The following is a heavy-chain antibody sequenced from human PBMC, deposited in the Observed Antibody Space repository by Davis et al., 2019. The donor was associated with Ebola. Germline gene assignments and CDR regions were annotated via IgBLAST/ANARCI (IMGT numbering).Heavy chain of an antibody. V-gene: IGHV4-59*01. CDR1: GGSISSYY. D-gene: IGHD2-15*01. J-gene: IGHJ4*02. Sequence: SETLSLTCTVSGGSISSYYWSWIRQPPGKGLEWFGYIYYSGSTNYNPSLKSRVTISVDTSKNQFSLKLRAGTAAGTAVYYCARERGGLDYWGQGTLVTVSS. CDR3: ARERGGLDY. CDR2: IYYSGST.